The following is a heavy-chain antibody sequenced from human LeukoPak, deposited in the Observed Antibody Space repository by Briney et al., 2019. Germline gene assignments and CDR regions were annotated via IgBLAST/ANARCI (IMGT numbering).Heavy chain of an antibody. CDR3: AHSIRPGSYDNWFDP. V-gene: IGHV2-5*01. D-gene: IGHD3-10*01. Sequence: ESGPTLVKPTQTLTLTCTFSGFSLSTRGVGVGWIRQPPGKALEWLALIYWNDDKRYSPSLKSRLTITKDTSKNQVVLTMTNMDPVDTATYYCAHSIRPGSYDNWFDPWGQGTLVTVSS. CDR2: IYWNDDK. CDR1: GFSLSTRGVG. J-gene: IGHJ5*02.